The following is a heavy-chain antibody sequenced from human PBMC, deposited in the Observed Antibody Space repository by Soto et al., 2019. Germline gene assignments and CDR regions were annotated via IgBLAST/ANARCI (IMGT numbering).Heavy chain of an antibody. CDR2: IYHSGST. J-gene: IGHJ4*02. D-gene: IGHD2-2*01. CDR1: GGSISRGGYS. Sequence: QLQLQESGSGLVKPSQTLSLTCAVTGGSISRGGYSWSWIRLPPGKGLEWIGYIYHSGSTYYNPSVMSRVTISVDRSKNQFSMKLSSVTAADTAVYWCARVPDYWGQGTLVTVSS. V-gene: IGHV4-30-2*01. CDR3: ARVPDY.